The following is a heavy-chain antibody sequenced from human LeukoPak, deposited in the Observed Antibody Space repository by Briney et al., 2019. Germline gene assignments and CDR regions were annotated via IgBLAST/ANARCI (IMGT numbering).Heavy chain of an antibody. D-gene: IGHD6-13*01. V-gene: IGHV1-2*02. CDR2: INPNSGGT. J-gene: IGHJ6*03. Sequence: ASVKVSCKASGYTFTGYYMHRVRQAPGQGLEWMGWINPNSGGTNYAQKFQGRVTMTRDTSISTAYMELSRLRSDDTAVYYCARDPRIGAAGIILYYYYYMDVWGKGTTVTVSS. CDR3: ARDPRIGAAGIILYYYYYMDV. CDR1: GYTFTGYY.